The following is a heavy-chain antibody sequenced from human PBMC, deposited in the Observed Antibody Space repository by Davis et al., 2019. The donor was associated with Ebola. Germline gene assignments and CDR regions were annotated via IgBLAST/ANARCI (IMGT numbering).Heavy chain of an antibody. D-gene: IGHD6-6*01. V-gene: IGHV3-64D*06. CDR1: GFTFSSYA. CDR2: ISSNGGST. Sequence: PGGSLRLSCSASGFTFSSYAMHWVRQAPGKGLEYVSAISSNGGSTYYADSVKGRFTISRDNSKNTLYLQMSSLRAEDTAVYYCVKDPPAARSYFDYWGQGTLVTVSS. J-gene: IGHJ4*02. CDR3: VKDPPAARSYFDY.